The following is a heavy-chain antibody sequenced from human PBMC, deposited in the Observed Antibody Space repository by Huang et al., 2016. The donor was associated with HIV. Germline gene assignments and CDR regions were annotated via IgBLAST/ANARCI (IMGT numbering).Heavy chain of an antibody. Sequence: QVQLQQWGAGLLKPSETLSLTCAVYGGSFSGYYWRWIRQPPGKGLEWIGEINHSSSTNDNTSLKRRVTISVDTSKNQFSLKLSSVTAADTAVYYCAREGRSGWENLDYWGQGTLVTVSS. D-gene: IGHD6-19*01. CDR1: GGSFSGYY. J-gene: IGHJ4*02. CDR3: AREGRSGWENLDY. V-gene: IGHV4-34*01. CDR2: INHSSST.